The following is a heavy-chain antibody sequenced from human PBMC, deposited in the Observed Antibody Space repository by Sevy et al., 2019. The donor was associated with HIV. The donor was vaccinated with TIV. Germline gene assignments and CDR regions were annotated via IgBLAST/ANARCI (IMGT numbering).Heavy chain of an antibody. CDR3: ARDPGGLPAAMMGWFDP. D-gene: IGHD2-2*01. CDR1: GCTFSYYA. Sequence: ASVKDSCKASGCTFSYYAVHWVRQAPGQRLEWMGWINTANGNTKYSQKFQGRLTITRDTSASIVYMQLSSLRSEDTAVYYCARDPGGLPAAMMGWFDPWGQGTLVTVSS. J-gene: IGHJ5*02. V-gene: IGHV1-3*04. CDR2: INTANGNT.